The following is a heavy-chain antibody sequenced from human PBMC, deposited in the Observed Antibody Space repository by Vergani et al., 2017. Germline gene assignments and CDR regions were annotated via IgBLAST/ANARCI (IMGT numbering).Heavy chain of an antibody. CDR3: ARGKASYGGLIYYYYYYMDV. Sequence: EVQLLESGGGLVQPGGSLRLSCAASGFTFSSYAMSWVRQAPGKGLEWVSAISGSGGSTYYADSVKGRFTISRDKSKNTLYLQMNSLRAEDTAVYYCARGKASYGGLIYYYYYYMDVWGKGTTVTVSS. J-gene: IGHJ6*03. V-gene: IGHV3-23*01. D-gene: IGHD4-23*01. CDR1: GFTFSSYA. CDR2: ISGSGGST.